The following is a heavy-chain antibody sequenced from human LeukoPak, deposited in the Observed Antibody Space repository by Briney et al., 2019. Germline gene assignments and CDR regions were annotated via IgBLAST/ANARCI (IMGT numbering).Heavy chain of an antibody. CDR1: RFTFSTYT. D-gene: IGHD1-1*01. CDR2: ISYDGRDK. J-gene: IGHJ4*02. V-gene: IGHV3-30*18. CDR3: AKGNDLRSHLFDY. Sequence: GGSLRLSCAASRFTFSTYTMHWVRRAPGRGLEWVAAISYDGRDKYYAESVKGRFTTSRDNSMHTVSLQMNSLRSEDTAVYYCAKGNDLRSHLFDYWGQGTLVTVSS.